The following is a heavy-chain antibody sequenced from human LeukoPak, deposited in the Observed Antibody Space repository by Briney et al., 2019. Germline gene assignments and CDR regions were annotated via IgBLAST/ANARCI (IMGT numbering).Heavy chain of an antibody. CDR2: INSDGSTT. CDR1: GFTSSSYW. CDR3: ARVYSSTIRYFDY. D-gene: IGHD6-13*01. Sequence: GGSLRLSCAASGFTSSSYWMHWVRQAPGKGLVWVSRINSDGSTTSYADSVKGRFTISRDNAKNTLYLQMNSLRAEDTAVYYCARVYSSTIRYFDYWGQGTLVTVSS. J-gene: IGHJ4*02. V-gene: IGHV3-74*01.